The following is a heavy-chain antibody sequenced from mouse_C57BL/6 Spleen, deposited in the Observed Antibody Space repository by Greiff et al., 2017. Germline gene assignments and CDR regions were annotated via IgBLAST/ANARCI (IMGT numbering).Heavy chain of an antibody. CDR2: INPSSGYT. D-gene: IGHD2-2*01. V-gene: IGHV1-7*01. J-gene: IGHJ3*01. Sequence: VQLQQSGAELAKPGASVKLSCKASGYTFTSYWMHWVKQRPGQGLEWIGYINPSSGYTKYNQKFKDKATLTADKSSSTAYMQLRSLTYEDSAVYYCASDGSDVCFACWGIGTLVTVAA. CDR1: GYTFTSYW. CDR3: ASDGSDVCFAC.